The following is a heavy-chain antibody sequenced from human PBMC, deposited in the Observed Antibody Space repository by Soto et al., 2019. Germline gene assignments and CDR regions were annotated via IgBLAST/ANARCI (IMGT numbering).Heavy chain of an antibody. Sequence: SETLSLTCTVSGDSISKSGHYWGWIRQPPGKALEWIGGIDYRGSTLYNPSLRSRITMSIDTSKKFFSLKLTSVSASDTALYYCTSLLTPYDTPGPSWFGPWGQGTLVTVSS. V-gene: IGHV4-39*02. CDR2: IDYRGST. D-gene: IGHD3-9*01. J-gene: IGHJ5*02. CDR3: TSLLTPYDTPGPSWFGP. CDR1: GDSISKSGHY.